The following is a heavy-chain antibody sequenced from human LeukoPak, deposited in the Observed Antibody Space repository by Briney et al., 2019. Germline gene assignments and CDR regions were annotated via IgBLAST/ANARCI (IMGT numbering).Heavy chain of an antibody. V-gene: IGHV3-33*06. CDR1: GFTFSNYG. Sequence: GRSLRLSCAASGFTFSNYGMHWVRQAPGKGLEWVAVIWYDGTNKYYADSVKGRFTISRDNSKNTLDLQMNSLRAEDTAVYYCAKEIFPMPNQYYFDYWGQGTLVTVSS. CDR3: AKEIFPMPNQYYFDY. J-gene: IGHJ4*02. CDR2: IWYDGTNK. D-gene: IGHD2-21*01.